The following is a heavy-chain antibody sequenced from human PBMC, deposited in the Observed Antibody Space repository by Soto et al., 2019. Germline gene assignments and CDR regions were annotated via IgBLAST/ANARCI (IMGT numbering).Heavy chain of an antibody. D-gene: IGHD3-10*01. J-gene: IGHJ5*02. CDR2: IYWDDDK. CDR3: AHRSLWFGANWFDP. V-gene: IGHV2-5*02. Sequence: QITLKESGPTLVKPTQTLTVTCTFSGFSLSTSGVGVGWIRQPPGKALEWLALIYWDDDKRYSPSLKSRLTITKDTSKNQVVLTMTNMDPVDTATYYCAHRSLWFGANWFDPWGQGTLVTVSS. CDR1: GFSLSTSGVG.